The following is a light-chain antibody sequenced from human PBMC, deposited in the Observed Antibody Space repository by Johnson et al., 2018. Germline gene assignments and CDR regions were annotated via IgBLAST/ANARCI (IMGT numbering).Light chain of an antibody. CDR3: GTWDSSLSAGNV. Sequence: SVLTQPPSVSAAPGQKVTISCSGSSSNIGNNYVSWYQQLPGTAPKLLIYENNKRPSGIPDRFSDSKSGTSATLGITGLQTGDEAVYYCGTWDSSLSAGNVFGTGTKVTVL. CDR2: ENN. J-gene: IGLJ1*01. CDR1: SSNIGNNY. V-gene: IGLV1-51*02.